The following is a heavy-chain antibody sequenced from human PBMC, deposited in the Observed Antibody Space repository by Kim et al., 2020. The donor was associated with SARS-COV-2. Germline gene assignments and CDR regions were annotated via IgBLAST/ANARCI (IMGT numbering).Heavy chain of an antibody. CDR3: ARDSEAPYSSSWYGFDY. J-gene: IGHJ4*02. D-gene: IGHD6-13*01. Sequence: LKSRVTISVDTSKNQFSLKLSSVTAADTAVYYCARDSEAPYSSSWYGFDYWGQGTLVTVSS. V-gene: IGHV4-39*07.